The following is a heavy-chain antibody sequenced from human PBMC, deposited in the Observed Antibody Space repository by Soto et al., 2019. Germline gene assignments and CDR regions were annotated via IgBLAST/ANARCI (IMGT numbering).Heavy chain of an antibody. CDR2: ISYSATT. Sequence: SETLSLTCTVSGGSISSSPYNWGWIRQPPKKGLEWIGTISYSATTYYDTSLKSRVTMSVDTSKNQFSLKLSSVTAADTAVYYCARHPTGFPNWFDSWGQGTLVTVSS. CDR3: ARHPTGFPNWFDS. D-gene: IGHD1-1*01. J-gene: IGHJ5*01. CDR1: GGSISSSPYN. V-gene: IGHV4-39*01.